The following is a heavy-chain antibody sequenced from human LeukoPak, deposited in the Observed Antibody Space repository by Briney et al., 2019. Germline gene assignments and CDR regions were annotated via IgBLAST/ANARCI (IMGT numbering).Heavy chain of an antibody. D-gene: IGHD1-26*01. CDR3: GRDPGGPDGSYSSY. V-gene: IGHV3-30-3*01. Sequence: PGGSLRLSCAASGFTFSSYALTWVRQSPGKGLEWMAVISYDGSNKYYADSVKGRFTISRDNSKTTLYLQMNSLRAEDTAVYYCGRDPGGPDGSYSSYWGQGRLVTVSS. CDR1: GFTFSSYA. J-gene: IGHJ4*02. CDR2: ISYDGSNK.